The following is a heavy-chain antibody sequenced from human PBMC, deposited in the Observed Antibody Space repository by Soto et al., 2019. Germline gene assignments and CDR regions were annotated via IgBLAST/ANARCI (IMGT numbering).Heavy chain of an antibody. CDR3: AKDLQSYGDYDYYCYGMDV. J-gene: IGHJ6*02. V-gene: IGHV3-30*18. CDR1: GFTFGTYG. Sequence: QVQLVESGGGEVQPGRSLTISCAASGFTFGTYGMHWVRQTPGKGLEGVAVISYDGTNKFYSDSVKGRFTISRDNFKNTLTLQMNSLRADDTAVYSCAKDLQSYGDYDYYCYGMDVWGLGTRVTVSS. D-gene: IGHD4-17*01. CDR2: ISYDGTNK.